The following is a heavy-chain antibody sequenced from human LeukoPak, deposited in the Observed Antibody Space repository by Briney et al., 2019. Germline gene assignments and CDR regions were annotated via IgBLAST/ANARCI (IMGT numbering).Heavy chain of an antibody. CDR3: AGSYCGGDCYFWVPSNTRRYNWFDP. CDR2: INHSGST. D-gene: IGHD2-21*02. V-gene: IGHV4-34*01. CDR1: GGSFSGYY. Sequence: PSETLSLTCAVYGGSFSGYYWSWIRQPPGKGLEWIGEINHSGSTNYNPSLKSRVTISVDTSKNQFSLKLSSVTAADTAVYYCAGSYCGGDCYFWVPSNTRRYNWFDPWGQGTLVTVSS. J-gene: IGHJ5*02.